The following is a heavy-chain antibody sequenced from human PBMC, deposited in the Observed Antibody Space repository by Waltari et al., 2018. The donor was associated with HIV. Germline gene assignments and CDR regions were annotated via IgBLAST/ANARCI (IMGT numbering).Heavy chain of an antibody. J-gene: IGHJ6*02. D-gene: IGHD1-26*01. Sequence: EVQLMESGGGLVQSGGSLGLSCAASGFTFTNYWMSWVRQTPGKGLEGVAYIKDDGSEKYYMGSVKGRFTISRDNAKNSMFLQMNSLRAEDTAVYYCARIGTFPHNYAIDFWGQGTTVTVSS. CDR3: ARIGTFPHNYAIDF. CDR1: GFTFTNYW. V-gene: IGHV3-7*01. CDR2: IKDDGSEK.